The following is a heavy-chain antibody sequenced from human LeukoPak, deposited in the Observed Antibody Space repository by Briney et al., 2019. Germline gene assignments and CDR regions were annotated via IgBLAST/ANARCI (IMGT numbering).Heavy chain of an antibody. CDR3: ARLNEPAAPIPYYYYGMDV. D-gene: IGHD2-2*01. CDR1: GFTFSSYG. V-gene: IGHV3-33*01. CDR2: IWYDGSNK. J-gene: IGHJ6*02. Sequence: GRSLRLSCAASGFTFSSYGMHWVRQAPGKGLEWVAVIWYDGSNKYYADSEKGRFTISRDNSKNTLYLQMNSLRAEDTAVYYCARLNEPAAPIPYYYYGMDVWGQGTTVTVSS.